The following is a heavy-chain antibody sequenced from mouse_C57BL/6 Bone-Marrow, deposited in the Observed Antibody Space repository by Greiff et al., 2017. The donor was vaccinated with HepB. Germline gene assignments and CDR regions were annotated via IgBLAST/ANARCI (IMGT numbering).Heavy chain of an antibody. CDR3: ASGAFAY. Sequence: QVQLQQPGAELVMPGASVKLSCKASGYTFTSYWMHWVKQRPGQGLEWIGEIDPSDSYTNYNQKFKGKSTLTVDKSSSTAYMQLSSLTSEDSAVYYCASGAFAYWGPETLVSVSA. J-gene: IGHJ3*01. V-gene: IGHV1-69*01. CDR2: IDPSDSYT. CDR1: GYTFTSYW.